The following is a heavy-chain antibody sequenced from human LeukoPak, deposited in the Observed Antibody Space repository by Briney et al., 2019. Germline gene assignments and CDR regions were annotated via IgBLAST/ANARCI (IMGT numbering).Heavy chain of an antibody. CDR2: IYCSGST. CDR1: GGSTSSYY. J-gene: IGHJ4*02. D-gene: IGHD3-22*01. V-gene: IGHV4-59*01. Sequence: PSETLSLTCTVSGGSTSSYYWSWIRQPPGKGLEWIGYIYCSGSTNYNPSLKSRVTISVDTSKNQFSLKLSSVTAADTAVYYCARVKYYYDSSGYSQNFDYWGQGTLVTVSS. CDR3: ARVKYYYDSSGYSQNFDY.